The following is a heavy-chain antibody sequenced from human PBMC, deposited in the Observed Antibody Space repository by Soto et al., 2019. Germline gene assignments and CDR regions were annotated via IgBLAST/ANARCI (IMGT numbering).Heavy chain of an antibody. Sequence: QVQLQESGPGLVKPSQTLSLTCTVSGGSISSGDYYWSWIRQPPGNGLEWLGYIHYGGSTYYNPSLKSRVTISVDTSKNQFSLKLSSVTAADTAVYYCARRGGGVPELYFDYWGQGTLVTVSS. V-gene: IGHV4-30-4*01. J-gene: IGHJ4*02. CDR1: GGSISSGDYY. CDR3: ARRGGGVPELYFDY. D-gene: IGHD2-15*01. CDR2: IHYGGST.